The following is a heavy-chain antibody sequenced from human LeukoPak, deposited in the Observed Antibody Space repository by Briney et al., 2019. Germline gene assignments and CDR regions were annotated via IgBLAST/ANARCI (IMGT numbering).Heavy chain of an antibody. D-gene: IGHD4-23*01. V-gene: IGHV3-21*01. CDR2: ISSSSSYI. Sequence: PGGSLRLSCAASGFTFSGYSMNWVRQAPGKGLEWVSSISSSSSYIYYADSVKGRFTISRDNGKNTLFLQMNSLRAEDAAVYYCVRGNDYGGPHYWGQGTLVTVSS. CDR3: VRGNDYGGPHY. CDR1: GFTFSGYS. J-gene: IGHJ4*02.